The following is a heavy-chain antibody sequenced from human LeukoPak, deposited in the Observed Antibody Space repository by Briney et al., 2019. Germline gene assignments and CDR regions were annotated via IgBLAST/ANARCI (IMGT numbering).Heavy chain of an antibody. CDR2: IYHSGST. J-gene: IGHJ4*02. V-gene: IGHV4-38-2*02. Sequence: PSETLSLTCTVSGYSISSGYYWGWIRQPPGKGLEWIGSIYHSGSTYYNPSLKSRVTISVDTSKNQFSLKLSSVTAADTAVYYCARHLYYYGSGSYYSVGTLDYWGQGTLVTVSS. CDR1: GYSISSGYY. CDR3: ARHLYYYGSGSYYSVGTLDY. D-gene: IGHD3-10*01.